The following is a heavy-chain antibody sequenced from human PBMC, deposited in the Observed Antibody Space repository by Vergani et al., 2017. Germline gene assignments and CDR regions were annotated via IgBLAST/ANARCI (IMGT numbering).Heavy chain of an antibody. D-gene: IGHD5-18*01. CDR1: GGSISSYY. Sequence: QVQLQESGPGLVKPSETLSLTCTVSGGSISSYYWSWIRQPPGKGLEWIGYIYYSGSTNYNPSLKSRVTISVDTSKNQFSLKLSSVTAADTAVYYCARHWRGQLWDFDYWGQGTLVTVSS. J-gene: IGHJ4*02. CDR3: ARHWRGQLWDFDY. V-gene: IGHV4-59*08. CDR2: IYYSGST.